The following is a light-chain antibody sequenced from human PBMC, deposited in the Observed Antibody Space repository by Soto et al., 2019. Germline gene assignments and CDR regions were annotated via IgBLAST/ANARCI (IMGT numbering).Light chain of an antibody. CDR3: QQYYSTPLT. Sequence: DIVLTQSPDSLAVSLGERATINCKSSQSVLYNSNNKNYLAWYQQKPGQPPKLLIYWASTRETGVPDRCSGSGSGTDFILTISSLQAEDVAVSYCQQYYSTPLTFGGGTQVEIK. V-gene: IGKV4-1*01. J-gene: IGKJ4*01. CDR2: WAS. CDR1: QSVLYNSNNKNY.